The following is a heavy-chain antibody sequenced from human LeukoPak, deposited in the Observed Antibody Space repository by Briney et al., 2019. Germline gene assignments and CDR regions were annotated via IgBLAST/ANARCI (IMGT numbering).Heavy chain of an antibody. V-gene: IGHV3-30*18. CDR1: GFTFSRYG. CDR2: ISYDGSSM. Sequence: GRSLRLSCEASGFTFSRYGIHWVRQAPGKGLEWVAVISYDGSSMFYADSVKGRFTVSRDNLKNTLYLQMDSLRAEDSAVYYCAKLPFPSRMSYHYYGMDVWGQGTTVTVSS. J-gene: IGHJ6*02. D-gene: IGHD2-8*01. CDR3: AKLPFPSRMSYHYYGMDV.